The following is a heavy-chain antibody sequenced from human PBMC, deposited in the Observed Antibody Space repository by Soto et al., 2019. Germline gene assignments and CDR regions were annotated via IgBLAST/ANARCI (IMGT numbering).Heavy chain of an antibody. Sequence: SVKVSCKASGGTFSSYAISWVRQAPGQGLEWMGGIIPIFGTANYAQKFQGGVTITADESTSTAYMELSSLRSEDTAVYYCARGREVGYSSSWPLDYWGQGTLVTVSS. V-gene: IGHV1-69*13. CDR3: ARGREVGYSSSWPLDY. CDR1: GGTFSSYA. J-gene: IGHJ4*02. CDR2: IIPIFGTA. D-gene: IGHD6-13*01.